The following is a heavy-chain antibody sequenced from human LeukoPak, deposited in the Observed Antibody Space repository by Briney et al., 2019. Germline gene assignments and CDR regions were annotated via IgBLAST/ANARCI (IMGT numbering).Heavy chain of an antibody. D-gene: IGHD3-22*01. V-gene: IGHV3-23*01. CDR2: IGGNGGNT. Sequence: GGSLRLSCAASGFTFSSDAMSWVRQAPGKGLEWVSGIGGNGGNTYYADSVKGRFTISRDNSKNTLYLQMNSLRAEDTAVYYCAKRFRYDSSGYYYVGFDYWGQGTLVTVSS. CDR3: AKRFRYDSSGYYYVGFDY. J-gene: IGHJ4*02. CDR1: GFTFSSDA.